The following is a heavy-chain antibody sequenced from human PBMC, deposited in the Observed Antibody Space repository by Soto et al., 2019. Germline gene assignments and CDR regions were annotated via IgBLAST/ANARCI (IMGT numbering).Heavy chain of an antibody. Sequence: QITLKESGPTLVKPTQTLTLTCTFSGFSLTTRGVGVGWIRQPPGKALECLALIYWDDDKRYSPSLQSRLSITKDTSKNQVVLTITNVDPVDTATYYCAHIPNYQYDWFDPWGQGTLVSVSS. D-gene: IGHD3-16*01. V-gene: IGHV2-5*02. CDR3: AHIPNYQYDWFDP. J-gene: IGHJ5*02. CDR2: IYWDDDK. CDR1: GFSLTTRGVG.